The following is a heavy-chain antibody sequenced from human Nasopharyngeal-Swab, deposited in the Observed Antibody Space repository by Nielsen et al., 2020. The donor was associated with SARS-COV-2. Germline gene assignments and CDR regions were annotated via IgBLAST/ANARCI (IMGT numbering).Heavy chain of an antibody. Sequence: SETLSLTCAVYGGSFSGYYWSWIRQPPGRGLEWIGEINHSGSTNYNPSLKSRVTISVDTSKNQFSLKLSSVTAADTAVYHCATYYYDSSGYYLFDYWGQGTLVTVSS. CDR1: GGSFSGYY. D-gene: IGHD3-22*01. CDR3: ATYYYDSSGYYLFDY. J-gene: IGHJ4*02. V-gene: IGHV4-34*01. CDR2: INHSGST.